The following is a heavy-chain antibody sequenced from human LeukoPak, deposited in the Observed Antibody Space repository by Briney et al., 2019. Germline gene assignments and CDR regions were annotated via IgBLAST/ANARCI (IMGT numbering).Heavy chain of an antibody. V-gene: IGHV3-11*01. Sequence: GGSLRLSCAASGFRFSGHYMSWIRQAPGKGLEWISYITNSGDFVNYADSVKGRFTISRDNAKNSLYLQMNSLRAEDTAVYYCAREARATPDFWGQGTLVTVSS. D-gene: IGHD1-26*01. CDR2: ITNSGDFV. J-gene: IGHJ4*02. CDR3: AREARATPDF. CDR1: GFRFSGHY.